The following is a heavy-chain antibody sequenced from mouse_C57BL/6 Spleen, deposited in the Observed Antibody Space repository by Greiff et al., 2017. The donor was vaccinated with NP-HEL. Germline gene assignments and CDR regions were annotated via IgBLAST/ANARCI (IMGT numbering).Heavy chain of an antibody. J-gene: IGHJ3*01. V-gene: IGHV1-55*01. CDR3: ARLDFYDGYYVAY. D-gene: IGHD2-3*01. CDR1: GYTFTSYW. Sequence: VQLQQPGAELVKPGASVKMSCKASGYTFTSYWITWVKQRPGQGLEWIGDIYPGSGSTNYNEKFKSKATLTVDTSSSTAYMQLSSLTSEDSAVYYCARLDFYDGYYVAYWGQGTLVTVSA. CDR2: IYPGSGST.